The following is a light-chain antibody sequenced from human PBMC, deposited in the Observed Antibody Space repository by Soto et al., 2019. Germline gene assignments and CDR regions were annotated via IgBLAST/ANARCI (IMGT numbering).Light chain of an antibody. CDR1: TADIGDYNW. Sequence: SFLTPPSSLSVSPGQSIAISCTGTTADIGDYNWVSWYQQYPGRAPKLIIYEVTNRPSGISERFSGSKSGNTASLTISGLQTDDEADYFCSSYSRPPTLVYGPGTKVTVL. J-gene: IGLJ1*01. CDR2: EVT. CDR3: SSYSRPPTLV. V-gene: IGLV2-14*01.